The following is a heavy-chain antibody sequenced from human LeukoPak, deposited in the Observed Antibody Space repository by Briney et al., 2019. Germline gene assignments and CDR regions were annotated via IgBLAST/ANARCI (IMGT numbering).Heavy chain of an antibody. J-gene: IGHJ6*02. CDR3: AKRLKRNYYYHYAMDV. D-gene: IGHD3-22*01. CDR1: GFTFKTHA. V-gene: IGHV3-23*01. Sequence: GGSLRLSCAASGFTFKTHAMSWVRQAPGKGLEWVSRIDDSGVIRPYADSVKGRFTISRDNSKMTLTLQMNSLRAEDTAVYYCAKRLKRNYYYHYAMDVWGQGTTVTVSS. CDR2: IDDSGVIR.